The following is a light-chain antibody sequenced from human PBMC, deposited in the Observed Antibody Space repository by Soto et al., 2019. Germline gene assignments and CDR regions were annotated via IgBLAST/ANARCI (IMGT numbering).Light chain of an antibody. Sequence: EIVLTQSPGTLYLSPGESATLSCRASQTVSRSYFVWYQQKPGQAPRLLIYGASARAPGIPDRFSGTGSGTESTLTISRLEPEDFAVYFCQHFDSSPTFGGGTKVESK. CDR3: QHFDSSPT. V-gene: IGKV3-20*01. J-gene: IGKJ4*01. CDR2: GAS. CDR1: QTVSRSY.